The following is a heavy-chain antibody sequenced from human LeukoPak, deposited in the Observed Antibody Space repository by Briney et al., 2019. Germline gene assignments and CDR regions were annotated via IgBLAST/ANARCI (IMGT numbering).Heavy chain of an antibody. V-gene: IGHV1-69*01. CDR1: GGTFSSYA. D-gene: IGHD3-3*01. Sequence: ASVKVSCKASGGTFSSYAISWVRQAPGQGLEWMGGIIPIFGTANYAQKFQGRVTIPADESTSTAYMELSSLRSEDTAVYYCASRIYYDFWSGYYSFDYWGQGTLVTVSS. CDR2: IIPIFGTA. J-gene: IGHJ4*02. CDR3: ASRIYYDFWSGYYSFDY.